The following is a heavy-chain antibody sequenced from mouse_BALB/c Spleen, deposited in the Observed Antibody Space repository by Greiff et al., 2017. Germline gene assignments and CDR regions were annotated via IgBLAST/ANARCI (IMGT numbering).Heavy chain of an antibody. CDR1: GFAFSSYD. V-gene: IGHV5-12-1*01. CDR2: ISNGGGST. J-gene: IGHJ4*01. CDR3: ARHTGIRAMDY. Sequence: EVKLMESGGGLVKPGGSLKLSCAASGFAFSSYDMSWVRQTPEKRLEWVAYISNGGGSTYYPDTVKGRFTISRDNAKNTLYLQMSSLKSEDTAMYYCARHTGIRAMDYWGQGTSVTVSS. D-gene: IGHD4-1*01.